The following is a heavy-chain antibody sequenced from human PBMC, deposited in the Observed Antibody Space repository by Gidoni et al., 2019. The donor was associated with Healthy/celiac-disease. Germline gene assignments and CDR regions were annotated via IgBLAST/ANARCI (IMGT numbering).Heavy chain of an antibody. V-gene: IGHV3-11*01. Sequence: QVQLVESGGGLVKPGGSLRLSCAASGFTFSDYYMSWIRQAPGKGLEWGSYISSSGSTIYYADSVKGRFTISRDNAKNSLYLQMNSLRAEDTAVYYCAREACSSTSCYTVDFDYWGQGTLVTVSS. CDR3: AREACSSTSCYTVDFDY. CDR1: GFTFSDYY. J-gene: IGHJ4*02. CDR2: ISSSGSTI. D-gene: IGHD2-2*02.